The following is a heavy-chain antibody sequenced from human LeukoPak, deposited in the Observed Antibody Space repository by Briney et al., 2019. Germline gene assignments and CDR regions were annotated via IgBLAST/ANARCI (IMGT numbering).Heavy chain of an antibody. CDR2: IYTSGST. CDR3: ARGVPRLAADDKFDY. D-gene: IGHD6-13*01. J-gene: IGHJ4*02. Sequence: PSETLSLTCTVSGGSISSYYWSWIRQAAGKGLEWIGRIYTSGSTNYNPSLKSRVTISVDTSKNQFSLKLSSVTAADTAVYYCARGVPRLAADDKFDYWGQGTLVTVSS. CDR1: GGSISSYY. V-gene: IGHV4-4*07.